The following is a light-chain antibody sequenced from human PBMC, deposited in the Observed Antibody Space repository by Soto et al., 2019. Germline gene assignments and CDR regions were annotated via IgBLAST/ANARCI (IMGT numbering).Light chain of an antibody. CDR3: QSYDSSLSGLV. J-gene: IGLJ1*01. V-gene: IGLV1-40*01. CDR2: GNS. CDR1: SSNIGAGYD. Sequence: VLTQPPSVSGAPGQRVTISCTGSSSNIGAGYDVHWYQQLPGTAPKLLIYGNSNRPSGVPDRFSGSKSGTSASLAITGLQAEDEADYYCQSYDSSLSGLVFGTGTKLTVL.